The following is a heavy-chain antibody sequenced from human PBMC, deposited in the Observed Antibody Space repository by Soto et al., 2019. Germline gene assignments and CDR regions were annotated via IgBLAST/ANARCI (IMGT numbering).Heavy chain of an antibody. Sequence: PGGSLRLSCAASGFTFSSYAMSWVRQAPGKGLEWVSAISGSGGSTYYADSVKGRFTISRDNSKNTLYLQMNSLRAEDTAVYYCAKDLPTSTHYYYYYGMDVWGQGTTVTVSS. D-gene: IGHD2-2*01. J-gene: IGHJ6*02. V-gene: IGHV3-23*01. CDR2: ISGSGGST. CDR1: GFTFSSYA. CDR3: AKDLPTSTHYYYYYGMDV.